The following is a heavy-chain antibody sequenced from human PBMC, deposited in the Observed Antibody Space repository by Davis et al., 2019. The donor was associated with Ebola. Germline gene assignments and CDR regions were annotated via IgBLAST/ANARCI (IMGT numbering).Heavy chain of an antibody. CDR3: ASGYCSSTSCSQTRKGYYYYAMDV. Sequence: AASVKVSCKASGGTFSSYAISWVRQAPGQGLEWMGRIIPILGIANYAQKFQGRVTITADKSTSTAYMELSSLRSEDTAVYYCASGYCSSTSCSQTRKGYYYYAMDVWGQGTTVTVSS. J-gene: IGHJ6*02. V-gene: IGHV1-69*04. CDR2: IIPILGIA. D-gene: IGHD2-2*01. CDR1: GGTFSSYA.